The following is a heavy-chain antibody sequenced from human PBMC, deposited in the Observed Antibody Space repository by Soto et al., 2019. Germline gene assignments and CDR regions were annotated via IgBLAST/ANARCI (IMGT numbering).Heavy chain of an antibody. CDR1: GGTFSSYA. J-gene: IGHJ4*02. D-gene: IGHD4-17*01. V-gene: IGHV1-69*13. CDR2: IIPIFGTA. Sequence: ASVKVSCKASGGTFSSYAISWVRQAPGQGLEWMGGIIPIFGTANYAQKFQGRVTITADESTSTAYMELSSLRSEDTAVYYCARLGATVTTLNDYWGQGTLVTVSS. CDR3: ARLGATVTTLNDY.